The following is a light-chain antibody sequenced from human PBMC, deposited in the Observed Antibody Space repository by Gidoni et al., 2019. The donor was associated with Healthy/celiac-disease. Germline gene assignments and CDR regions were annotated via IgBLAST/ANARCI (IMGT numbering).Light chain of an antibody. CDR1: QGVSNY. J-gene: IGKJ3*01. CDR2: AAS. Sequence: DIQMTQSPSSLSASVGDRVTIPCRASQGVSNYLAWYQQKPREVPTLLIYAASTLQSGVPSRFSGSGSGTDFTLTISSLQPEDVATYYCQKYNSAPPCTFGPGTKVDIK. CDR3: QKYNSAPPCT. V-gene: IGKV1-27*01.